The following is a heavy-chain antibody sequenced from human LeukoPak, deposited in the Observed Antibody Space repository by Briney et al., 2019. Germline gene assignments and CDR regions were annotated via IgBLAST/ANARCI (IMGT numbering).Heavy chain of an antibody. J-gene: IGHJ4*02. D-gene: IGHD5-12*01. CDR3: ATDFGGPTIQGY. CDR2: FDPEDGET. CDR1: GYTLTELS. V-gene: IGHV1-24*01. Sequence: ASVKVSCKVSGYTLTELSMHWVRQAPGKGLEWMGGFDPEDGETIYAQKFQGRVTMTEDTSTDTAYMELSSLRSEDTAVYHCATDFGGPTIQGYWGQGTLVTVSS.